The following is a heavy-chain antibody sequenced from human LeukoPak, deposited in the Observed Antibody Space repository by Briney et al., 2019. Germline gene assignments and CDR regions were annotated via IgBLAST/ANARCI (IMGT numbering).Heavy chain of an antibody. V-gene: IGHV1-24*01. J-gene: IGHJ5*02. CDR2: FDPEDGET. Sequence: ASVKVSCKVSGYTLTELSMHWVRQAPGKGLEWMGGFDPEDGETIYAQKFQGRVTMTEDTSTDTAYMELSSLRSEDTAVYYCATDLWSSWGFDPWGQGTLVTVSS. CDR3: ATDLWSSWGFDP. CDR1: GYTLTELS. D-gene: IGHD2-21*01.